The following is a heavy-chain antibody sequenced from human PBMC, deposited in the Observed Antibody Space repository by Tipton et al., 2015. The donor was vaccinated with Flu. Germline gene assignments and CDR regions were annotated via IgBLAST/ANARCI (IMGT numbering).Heavy chain of an antibody. CDR3: ARERAQQLVLDDAFDI. CDR1: GGTFSSYA. J-gene: IGHJ3*02. Sequence: QVQLVQSGAEVKKPGSSVKVSCKASGGTFSSYAISWVRQAPGQGLEWMGGIIPIFGTANYAQKFQGRVTITADESTSTAYMELSSLRSEDTAVYYCARERAQQLVLDDAFDIWDQGTMVTVSS. D-gene: IGHD6-13*01. V-gene: IGHV1-69*01. CDR2: IIPIFGTA.